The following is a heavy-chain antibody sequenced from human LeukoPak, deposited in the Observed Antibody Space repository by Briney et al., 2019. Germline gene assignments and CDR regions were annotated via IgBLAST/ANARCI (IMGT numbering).Heavy chain of an antibody. Sequence: SETLSLTCTVSGGSISSGSDYWSWIRQPAGKGLEWIGRIYTSGSTNYNPSLKSRVTISLDTSKNHFSLKLSSVTAADTAVYYCATSLYGEESHFDYWGQGTLVTVSS. CDR1: GGSISSGSDY. CDR2: IYTSGST. D-gene: IGHD4-17*01. V-gene: IGHV4-61*02. J-gene: IGHJ4*02. CDR3: ATSLYGEESHFDY.